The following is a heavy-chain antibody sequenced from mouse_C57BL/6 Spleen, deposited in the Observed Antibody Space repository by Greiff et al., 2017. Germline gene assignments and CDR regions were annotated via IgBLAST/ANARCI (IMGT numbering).Heavy chain of an antibody. CDR3: ERDLLITTVVAGDY. Sequence: QVQLQQPGAELVKPGASVKLSCKASGYTFTSYWMHWVKQRPGQGLEWIGMIHPNSGSTNYNEKFKSKATLTVDKSSSTAYMQLSSLTSEDSAVYYCERDLLITTVVAGDYWGQGTTLTVSS. CDR2: IHPNSGST. V-gene: IGHV1-64*01. CDR1: GYTFTSYW. D-gene: IGHD1-1*01. J-gene: IGHJ2*01.